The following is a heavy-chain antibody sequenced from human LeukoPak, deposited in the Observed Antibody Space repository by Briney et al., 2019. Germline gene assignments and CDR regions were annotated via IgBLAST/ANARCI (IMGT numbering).Heavy chain of an antibody. J-gene: IGHJ6*03. CDR2: IKQDGSEK. Sequence: GGSLRLSCAASGFTFSSYWMSWVRQAPGKGLERVANIKQDGSEKYYVDSVKGRFTISRDNAKNSLYLQMNSLRAEDTAVYYCARDETGYYYYYMDVWGKGTTVTISS. D-gene: IGHD1-14*01. V-gene: IGHV3-7*01. CDR3: ARDETGYYYYYMDV. CDR1: GFTFSSYW.